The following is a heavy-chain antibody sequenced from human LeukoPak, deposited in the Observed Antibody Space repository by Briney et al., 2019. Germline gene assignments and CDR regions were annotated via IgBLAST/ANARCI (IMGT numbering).Heavy chain of an antibody. Sequence: GGSLRLSCAASGFTFSDCAMTWVRQAPGKGLEWVAFVSHEGSSKFYAESVKGRFGISRDNSKSTTYLQMNGLRADDTAVYYCAKTTGGWPRFFDHWGQGTLVAVSS. CDR1: GFTFSDCA. CDR2: VSHEGSSK. CDR3: AKTTGGWPRFFDH. V-gene: IGHV3-30*18. D-gene: IGHD6-19*01. J-gene: IGHJ4*02.